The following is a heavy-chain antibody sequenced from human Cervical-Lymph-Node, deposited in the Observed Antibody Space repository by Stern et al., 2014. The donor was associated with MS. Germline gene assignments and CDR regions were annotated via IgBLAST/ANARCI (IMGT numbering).Heavy chain of an antibody. V-gene: IGHV1-2*02. CDR1: RYTFTAYS. CDR2: VNPNTGAT. J-gene: IGHJ4*02. D-gene: IGHD6-19*01. Sequence: QLVQSGAEVKKPGASLKVSCQTSRYTFTAYSFHWVRQAPGQGLQWMGWVNPNTGATTYAKQFRGRVTMTRDSSINTAYMELSRLTSDDTAVYYCAAAYTTSSASPFDYWGQGTLLTVSS. CDR3: AAAYTTSSASPFDY.